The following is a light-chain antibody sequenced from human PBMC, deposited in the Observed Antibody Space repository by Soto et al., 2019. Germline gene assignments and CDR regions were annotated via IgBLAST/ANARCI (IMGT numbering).Light chain of an antibody. CDR3: AAGDDSLSGRV. J-gene: IGLJ2*01. CDR2: RNN. V-gene: IGLV1-47*01. CDR1: SSNIGSNY. Sequence: QSVLTQPPSASGTPGQRVTISCSGSSSNIGSNYVYWYQQLPGTAPKLLIYRNNQRPSGVPDRFSGSKSGTSASLAISRFLSEYEADYYCAAGDDSLSGRVFGGGTNLTVL.